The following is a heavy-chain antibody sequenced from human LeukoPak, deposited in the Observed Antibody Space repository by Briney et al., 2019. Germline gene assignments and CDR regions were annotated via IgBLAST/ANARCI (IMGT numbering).Heavy chain of an antibody. J-gene: IGHJ5*02. CDR2: IYSGGST. V-gene: IGHV3-53*01. CDR3: ARESDLTGYYTEGSVFWFDP. Sequence: GGSLRLSCAASGFTVSSNYMSWVRQAPGKGLEWVSVIYSGGSTYYADSVKGRFTISRDNSKNTLYLQMNSLRAEDTAVYYCARESDLTGYYTEGSVFWFDPWGQGTLVTVSS. D-gene: IGHD3-9*01. CDR1: GFTVSSNY.